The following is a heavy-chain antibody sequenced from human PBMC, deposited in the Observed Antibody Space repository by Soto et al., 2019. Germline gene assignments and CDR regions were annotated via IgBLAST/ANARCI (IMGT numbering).Heavy chain of an antibody. CDR2: IGPETGAT. CDR1: GYTFTGHY. J-gene: IGHJ4*02. Sequence: ASVKVSCKGSGYTFTGHYIHWVRQAPEQGPEWMGGIGPETGATRYAQKFQGRVTMTRDMSITTVYMELNNLSPDDTAVYYCGRGRSGQIVVFYWGQGTPVTVSS. D-gene: IGHD1-26*01. V-gene: IGHV1-2*02. CDR3: GRGRSGQIVVFY.